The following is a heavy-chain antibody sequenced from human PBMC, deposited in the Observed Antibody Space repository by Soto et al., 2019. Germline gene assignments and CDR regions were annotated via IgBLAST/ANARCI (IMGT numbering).Heavy chain of an antibody. CDR2: INPNSGGT. CDR3: ARDPRYSSGGMDV. D-gene: IGHD3-10*01. J-gene: IGHJ6*02. V-gene: IGHV1-2*04. CDR1: GYTFTGYY. Sequence: ASMKVSCKASGYTFTGYYMHWVRQAPGQGLEWMGWINPNSGGTNYAQKFQGWVTMTRDTSISTAYMELSRLRSDDTAVYYCARDPRYSSGGMDVWGQGTTVTVSS.